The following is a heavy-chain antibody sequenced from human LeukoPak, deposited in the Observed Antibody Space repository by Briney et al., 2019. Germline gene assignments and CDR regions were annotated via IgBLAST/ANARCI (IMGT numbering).Heavy chain of an antibody. V-gene: IGHV1-18*01. CDR1: GFTFTSYG. CDR3: ARGSRENYYYYYMDV. D-gene: IGHD6-13*01. CDR2: ISAYNGNT. Sequence: ASVKVSCKAPGFTFTSYGISWVRQAPGQGLEWMGWISAYNGNTNYAQKLQGRVTMTTDTSTSTAYMELRSLRSDDTAVYYCARGSRENYYYYYMDVWGKGTTVTVSS. J-gene: IGHJ6*03.